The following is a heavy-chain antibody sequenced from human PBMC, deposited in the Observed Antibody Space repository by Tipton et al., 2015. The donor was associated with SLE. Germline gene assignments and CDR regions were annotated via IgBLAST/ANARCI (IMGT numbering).Heavy chain of an antibody. CDR2: INHSGST. V-gene: IGHV4-34*01. CDR1: GGSFSGYY. D-gene: IGHD2-2*02. Sequence: TLSLTCAVYGGSFSGYYWSWIRQPPGKGLEWIGEINHSGSTNYNSSLKSRVTISVDTSKNQFSLKLSSVTAADTAVYYCARRGYCSSTSCYRLGYYMDVWAKGPRSPSP. CDR3: ARRGYCSSTSCYRLGYYMDV. J-gene: IGHJ6*03.